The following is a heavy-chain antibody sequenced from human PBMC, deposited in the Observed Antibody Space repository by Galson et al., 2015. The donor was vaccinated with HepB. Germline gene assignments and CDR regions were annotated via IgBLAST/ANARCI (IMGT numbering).Heavy chain of an antibody. V-gene: IGHV3-21*01. CDR2: ISTSSTYI. CDR1: GFTFSKYS. D-gene: IGHD2-2*01. Sequence: SLRLSCAASGFTFSKYSINWVRQAPGKGLEWVSSISTSSTYIYYADSVKGRFTISRDNAKNSLYLQMNSLRAEDTAVYYCVRPKPVATFDYWGQGTLVTVPS. J-gene: IGHJ4*02. CDR3: VRPKPVATFDY.